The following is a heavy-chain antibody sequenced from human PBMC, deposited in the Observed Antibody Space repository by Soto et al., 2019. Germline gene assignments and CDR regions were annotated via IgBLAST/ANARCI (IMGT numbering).Heavy chain of an antibody. CDR1: GFTFSSYG. CDR3: ARDPAVYCTNGVCYTFDY. D-gene: IGHD2-8*01. CDR2: IWYDGSNK. V-gene: IGHV3-33*01. Sequence: QVQLVESGGGVVQPGRSLRLSCAASGFTFSSYGMHWVRQAPGKGLEWVAVIWYDGSNKYYADSVKGRFTISRDNSKNTLYLQMNSLRAEDTAVYYYARDPAVYCTNGVCYTFDYWGQGTLVTVSS. J-gene: IGHJ4*02.